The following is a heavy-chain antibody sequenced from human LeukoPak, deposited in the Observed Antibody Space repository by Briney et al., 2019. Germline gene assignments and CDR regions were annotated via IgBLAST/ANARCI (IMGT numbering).Heavy chain of an antibody. CDR3: ARLGKVATRGRGYYGMDV. D-gene: IGHD5-12*01. J-gene: IGHJ6*04. CDR1: GHSFTSYW. CDR2: IDPSDSYT. V-gene: IGHV5-10-1*01. Sequence: GESLRISCKGSGHSFTSYWISWVRQMPGKGLEWMGRIDPSDSYTNYSPSFQGHVTISADKSISTAYLQWSSLKASDTAMYYCARLGKVATRGRGYYGMDVWGKGTTVTVSS.